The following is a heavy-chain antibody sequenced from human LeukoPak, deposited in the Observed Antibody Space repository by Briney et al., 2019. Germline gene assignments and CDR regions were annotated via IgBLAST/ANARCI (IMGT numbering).Heavy chain of an antibody. V-gene: IGHV3-15*01. J-gene: IGHJ4*02. CDR1: GFTFSSFW. CDR2: IKSKTDGGTT. Sequence: SGGSLRLSCAASGFTFSSFWMGWVRQAPGKGLEWVGLIKSKTDGGTTDYAAPVKGRFTISRDDSKNTLYLQMNSLKTEDTGVHYCITAGGSHWGQGTLVTVSS. D-gene: IGHD1-26*01. CDR3: ITAGGSH.